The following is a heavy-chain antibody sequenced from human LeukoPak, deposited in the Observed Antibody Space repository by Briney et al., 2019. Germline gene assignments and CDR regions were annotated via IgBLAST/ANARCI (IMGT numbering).Heavy chain of an antibody. D-gene: IGHD6-13*01. V-gene: IGHV4-34*01. J-gene: IGHJ5*02. Sequence: SETLSLTCAVYGGSFSGDFWSWIRQSPGKGLEWIGEINHGGSTTYNPSLKSRVTISVDTSKNQFSLKLSSVTAADTAVYYCARRRAYSSSWYGGFWFDPWGQGTLVTVSS. CDR1: GGSFSGDF. CDR3: ARRRAYSSSWYGGFWFDP. CDR2: INHGGST.